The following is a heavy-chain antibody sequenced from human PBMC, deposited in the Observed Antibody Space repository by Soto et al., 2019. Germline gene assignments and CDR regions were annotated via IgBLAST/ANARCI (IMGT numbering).Heavy chain of an antibody. J-gene: IGHJ6*02. Sequence: EVQLLESGGGLVQPGGYLRLSCAASGFTFSSYAMSWVRQAPGKGLEWVSVISGSGDSTYYADSVRGRFTISRDNSKNTLYLQMNSLRAEDSAVYYCAKDRDGAAAGPTKFYGMDVWGQGTTVTGSS. D-gene: IGHD6-13*01. CDR3: AKDRDGAAAGPTKFYGMDV. CDR2: ISGSGDST. V-gene: IGHV3-23*01. CDR1: GFTFSSYA.